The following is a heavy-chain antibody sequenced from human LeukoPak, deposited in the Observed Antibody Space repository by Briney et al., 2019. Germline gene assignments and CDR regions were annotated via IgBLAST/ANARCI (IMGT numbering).Heavy chain of an antibody. CDR2: IRSKAYGGTT. Sequence: GGSLRLSCTASGFTFGDYAMSWFRQAPGKGLEWVGFIRSKAYGGTTEYAASVKGRFTISRDDSKSIAYLQMNSLKTEDTAVYYCTRDVNSGSYDAFDIWGQGTMVTVSS. CDR3: TRDVNSGSYDAFDI. D-gene: IGHD1-26*01. CDR1: GFTFGDYA. V-gene: IGHV3-49*03. J-gene: IGHJ3*02.